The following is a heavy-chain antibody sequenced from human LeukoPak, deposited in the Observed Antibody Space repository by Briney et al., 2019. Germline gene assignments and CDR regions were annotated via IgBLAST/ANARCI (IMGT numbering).Heavy chain of an antibody. CDR1: GGSFSGYY. D-gene: IGHD1-1*01. V-gene: IGHV4-34*01. CDR2: INHSGST. J-gene: IGHJ4*02. Sequence: SETLSLTCAVYGGSFSGYYWSWIRQPPGKGLEWIGEINHSGSTNYNPSLKSRVTISVDTSKNQFSLKLSSVPAADTAVYYCARGGWNKFDYWGQGTLVTVSS. CDR3: ARGGWNKFDY.